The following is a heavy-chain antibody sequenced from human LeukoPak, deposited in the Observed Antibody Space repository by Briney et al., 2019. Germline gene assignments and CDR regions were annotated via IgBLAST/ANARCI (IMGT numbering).Heavy chain of an antibody. J-gene: IGHJ4*02. V-gene: IGHV4-34*01. Sequence: SETLSLTCAVYGGSFSGYYWSWIRQPPGKGLEWIGEINHSGSTNYNPSLKSRVTISVDTSKNQFSLKLNSVTAADTAVYYCARIPRENSYGFGVVSYFDYWGQGTLVTVSS. CDR2: INHSGST. CDR1: GGSFSGYY. CDR3: ARIPRENSYGFGVVSYFDY. D-gene: IGHD5-18*01.